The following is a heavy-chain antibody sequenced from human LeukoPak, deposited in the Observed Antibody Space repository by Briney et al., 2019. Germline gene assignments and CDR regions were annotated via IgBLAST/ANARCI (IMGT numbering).Heavy chain of an antibody. D-gene: IGHD3-10*01. V-gene: IGHV3-30*02. CDR3: AKSLRFGEPSC. CDR2: IRSGGSNK. CDR1: GFTFSSHG. J-gene: IGHJ4*02. Sequence: GGSLRLSCAASGFTFSSHGMHWVRQAPGKGLESVAFIRSGGSNKNYADSVKGRFTISRDNSKNTLYLQMNSLRAEDTAVYYCAKSLRFGEPSCWGQGTLVTVSS.